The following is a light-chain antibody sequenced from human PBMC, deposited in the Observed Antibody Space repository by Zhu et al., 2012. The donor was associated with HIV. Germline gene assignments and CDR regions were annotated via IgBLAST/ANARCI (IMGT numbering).Light chain of an antibody. CDR1: QGISNH. CDR3: QHLTLYPT. J-gene: IGKJ4*01. V-gene: IGKV1-9*01. Sequence: DNQLTQSPSFVSASVGDRITITCRASQGISNHLAWYHQKPGKAPKLLIYGASVLQSGVPSRFSGSGSGTEFTLTISSLQPEDFATYFCQHLTLYPTFGGGSKVEIK. CDR2: GAS.